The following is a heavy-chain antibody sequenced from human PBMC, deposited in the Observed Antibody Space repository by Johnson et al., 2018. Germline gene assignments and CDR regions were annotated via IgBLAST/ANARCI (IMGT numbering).Heavy chain of an antibody. CDR2: ISYDGSNK. Sequence: QVQLVESGGGVVQPGRSLRLSCAASGFTFRSYGMHWVRQAPGKGLEWVAVISYDGSNKYYADSVKGRFTISRDNSKNTLYLQMNSLRAEDTAVYYCAKGVGLMEYQYAFDIWGQGTMVTVSS. CDR3: AKGVGLMEYQYAFDI. CDR1: GFTFRSYG. J-gene: IGHJ3*02. V-gene: IGHV3-30*18. D-gene: IGHD2-2*01.